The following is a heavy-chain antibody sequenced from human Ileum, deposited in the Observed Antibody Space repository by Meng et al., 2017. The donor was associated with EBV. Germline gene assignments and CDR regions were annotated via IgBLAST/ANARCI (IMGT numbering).Heavy chain of an antibody. D-gene: IGHD2-21*02. CDR1: GFTFTRFW. Sequence: EVQLVESGGGLVQPGGSLRLSCAASGFTFTRFWMNWVRQAPGKGLVWVSRINSDGSMTWYADSAKGRFTTSRDNAKSTTHLQMNSLRAEDTAFYYCTTGSDQFFDYWGQGALVTVSS. V-gene: IGHV3-74*01. CDR2: INSDGSMT. J-gene: IGHJ4*02. CDR3: TTGSDQFFDY.